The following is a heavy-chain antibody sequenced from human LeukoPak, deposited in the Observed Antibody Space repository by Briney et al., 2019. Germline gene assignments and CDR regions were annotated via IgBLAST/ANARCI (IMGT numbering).Heavy chain of an antibody. J-gene: IGHJ6*03. CDR3: ARHIGGGIEDMDV. V-gene: IGHV4-39*01. CDR1: GGSISSSNYY. D-gene: IGHD3-16*02. CDR2: IYYSGST. Sequence: PSETLSLTCTVSGGSISSSNYYWGWIRQPPGKGLEWIGSIYYSGSTYYNPSLKSRVTISVDTSKNQFSLKLSSVTAADTAVYYCARHIGGGIEDMDVWGRGTKVTVSS.